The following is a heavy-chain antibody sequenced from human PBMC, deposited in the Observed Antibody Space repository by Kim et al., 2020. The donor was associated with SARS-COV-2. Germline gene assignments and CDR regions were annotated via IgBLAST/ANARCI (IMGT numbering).Heavy chain of an antibody. V-gene: IGHV1-46*01. CDR2: ISSKTGST. D-gene: IGHD3-16*01. Sequence: ASVKVSCKASGYTFTSYKMHWVRQAPGQGLEWMGIISSKTGSTRYAEKFLGRVTMTRDTSTTTVYMELSNLRSDDTAVYYCARDGGNYGDYDYWGQGTQVTVSS. CDR1: GYTFTSYK. J-gene: IGHJ4*02. CDR3: ARDGGNYGDYDY.